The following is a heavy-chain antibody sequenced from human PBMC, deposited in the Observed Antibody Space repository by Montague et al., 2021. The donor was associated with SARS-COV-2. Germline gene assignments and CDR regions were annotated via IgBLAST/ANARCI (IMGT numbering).Heavy chain of an antibody. D-gene: IGHD1-14*01. CDR1: GDSITNARYY. CDR2: VSNNGMT. J-gene: IGHJ4*02. Sequence: SETLSLTCNVSGDSITNARYYWGWIRQAPGRPLEWIGSVSNNGMTYYNPSLRGRVFISIDTSKNQFSLRLSSVTASDTALYYCAVEEHNRFDYWGRGSLVSVSS. CDR3: AVEEHNRFDY. V-gene: IGHV4-39*01.